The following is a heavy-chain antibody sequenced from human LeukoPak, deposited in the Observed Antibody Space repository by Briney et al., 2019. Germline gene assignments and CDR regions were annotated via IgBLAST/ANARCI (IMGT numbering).Heavy chain of an antibody. D-gene: IGHD3-3*01. CDR1: GFTFSSYW. CDR3: AREGLRFLEWLSPDRYYGMDV. J-gene: IGHJ6*02. Sequence: GGSLRLSCAASGFTFSSYWMSWVRRAPGKGLEWVANIKQDGSEKYYVDSVKGRFTISRDNAKNSLYLQMNSLRAEDTAVYYCAREGLRFLEWLSPDRYYGMDVWGQGTTVTVSS. V-gene: IGHV3-7*01. CDR2: IKQDGSEK.